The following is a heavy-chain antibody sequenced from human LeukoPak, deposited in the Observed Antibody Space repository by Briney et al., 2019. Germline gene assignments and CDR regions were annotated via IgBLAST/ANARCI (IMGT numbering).Heavy chain of an antibody. D-gene: IGHD3-16*02. CDR2: ISSNGGST. CDR1: GFTFSSYA. J-gene: IGHJ4*02. Sequence: GGSLRLSCSASGFTFSSYAMHWVRQAPGKGLEYVSAISSNGGSTYYADSVKGRFTFSRDNSKNTLYLQMNSLRAEDTAVYYCARDGAFGGVIVFDYWGQGTLVTVSS. V-gene: IGHV3-64*04. CDR3: ARDGAFGGVIVFDY.